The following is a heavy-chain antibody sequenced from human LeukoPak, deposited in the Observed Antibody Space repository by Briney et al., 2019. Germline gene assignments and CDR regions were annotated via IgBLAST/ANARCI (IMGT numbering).Heavy chain of an antibody. V-gene: IGHV4-34*01. J-gene: IGHJ5*02. D-gene: IGHD3-10*01. CDR3: ARVNRATMVRGVIKWFDP. CDR2: INHSGST. CDR1: GGSFSGYY. Sequence: SETLSLTCAVYGGSFSGYYWSWIRQPPGKGLEWIGEINHSGSTNYNPSLKGRVTISVDTSKNQFSLKLSSVTAADTAVYYCARVNRATMVRGVIKWFDPWGQGTLVTVSS.